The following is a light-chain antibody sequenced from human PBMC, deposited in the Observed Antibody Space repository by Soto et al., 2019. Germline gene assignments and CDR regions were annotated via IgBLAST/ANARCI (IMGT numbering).Light chain of an antibody. CDR2: AAS. Sequence: SPSSLSASVGDRVTITCRASQGISNYLAWYQQKPGKVPKLLIYAASTLQSGVASRFSGSGSGTDFTLTISSLQPEDVATYYCQWYNSAPQTSVQGTKVDIK. CDR3: QWYNSAPQT. J-gene: IGKJ1*01. V-gene: IGKV1-27*01. CDR1: QGISNY.